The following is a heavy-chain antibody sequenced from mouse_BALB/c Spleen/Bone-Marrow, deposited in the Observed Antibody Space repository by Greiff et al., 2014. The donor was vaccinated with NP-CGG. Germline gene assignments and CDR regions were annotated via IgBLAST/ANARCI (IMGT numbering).Heavy chain of an antibody. Sequence: VQLQQSGAELVKPGTSVKLSCKASGYNFTSYWINWVKLRSGQGLEWIGDIYPGSGSTNYNEKFKSKATLTVDTSSSTAYMQLSSLASEDSALYYCARVRFYYDYAFAYWGQGTLVTVSA. D-gene: IGHD2-4*01. CDR3: ARVRFYYDYAFAY. CDR2: IYPGSGST. J-gene: IGHJ3*01. V-gene: IGHV1-55*01. CDR1: GYNFTSYW.